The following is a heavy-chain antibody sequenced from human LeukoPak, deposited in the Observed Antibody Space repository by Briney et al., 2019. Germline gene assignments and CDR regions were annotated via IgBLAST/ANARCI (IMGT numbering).Heavy chain of an antibody. CDR2: IYYSGST. CDR1: GGSISSISYY. CDR3: ARMFHAQGYYYYGMDV. J-gene: IGHJ6*02. V-gene: IGHV4-39*01. Sequence: SETLSLTCTVSGGSISSISYYWGWIRQPPGKGLEWIGSIYYSGSTYYNPSLKSRVTISVDTSKNQFSLKLSSVTAADTAVYYCARMFHAQGYYYYGMDVWGQGTTVTVSS. D-gene: IGHD2/OR15-2a*01.